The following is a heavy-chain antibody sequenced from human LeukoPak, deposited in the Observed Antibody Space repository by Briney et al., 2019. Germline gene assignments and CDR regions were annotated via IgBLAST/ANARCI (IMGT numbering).Heavy chain of an antibody. D-gene: IGHD2-2*01. J-gene: IGHJ6*02. CDR3: RVVPAATYYYYGMDV. Sequence: SVKVSCKASGGTFSSYAISWVRQAPGQGLEWMGRIIPILGIANYAQKFQGRVTIIADKSTSTAYMELSSLRSEDTAVYYCRVVPAATYYYYGMDVWGQGTTVTVSS. CDR2: IIPILGIA. V-gene: IGHV1-69*04. CDR1: GGTFSSYA.